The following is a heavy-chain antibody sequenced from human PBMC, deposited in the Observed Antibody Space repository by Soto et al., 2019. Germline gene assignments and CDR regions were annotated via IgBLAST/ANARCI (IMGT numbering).Heavy chain of an antibody. Sequence: EVQLVESGGGLVQPGGSLRLSCVASGFTVSSNYMRWVRQAPGKGLEWVSVIDSGGSTYYADSVKGRFTISRDNAKNTLYLQMNSMSAEDTAVYYCARDSSGYHPDYWGQGTLVTVSS. J-gene: IGHJ4*02. CDR3: ARDSSGYHPDY. CDR1: GFTVSSNY. CDR2: IDSGGST. D-gene: IGHD3-22*01. V-gene: IGHV3-66*01.